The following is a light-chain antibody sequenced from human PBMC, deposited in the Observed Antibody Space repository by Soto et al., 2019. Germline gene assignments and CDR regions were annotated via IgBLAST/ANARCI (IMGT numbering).Light chain of an antibody. V-gene: IGKV3-15*01. J-gene: IGKJ3*01. CDR1: ETVSTN. CDR2: GSS. CDR3: HQYNSWPRGT. Sequence: EIVLTQSPATLSVSPGERATLSCRATETVSTNLAWFQRKAGQPPRLLIYGSSTRATGVPDRFSGSGSGTEFALIISSLQSEDVAVYYCHQYNSWPRGTFGPGTKVEIK.